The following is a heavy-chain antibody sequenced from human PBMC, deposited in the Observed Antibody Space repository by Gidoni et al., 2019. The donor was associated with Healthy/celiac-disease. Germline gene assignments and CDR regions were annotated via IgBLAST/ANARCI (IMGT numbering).Heavy chain of an antibody. CDR3: AHLRRYCSGGSCPFGWFDP. CDR1: GFSLSTSGMG. J-gene: IGHJ5*02. Sequence: QITLKESGPTLVKPTQPLTLTCAFAGFSLSTSGMGVGWIRQPPGKALEWLALIYWNDDKRYSPSLKSRLTITKDTSKNQVVLTMTNMDPVDTATYYCAHLRRYCSGGSCPFGWFDPWGQGTLVTVSS. CDR2: IYWNDDK. D-gene: IGHD2-15*01. V-gene: IGHV2-5*01.